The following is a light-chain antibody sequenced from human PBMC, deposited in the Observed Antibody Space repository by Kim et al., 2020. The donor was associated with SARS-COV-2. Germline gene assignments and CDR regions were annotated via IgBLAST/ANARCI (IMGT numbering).Light chain of an antibody. CDR3: QSRDSGGNVV. Sequence: GQTARSTSQGESRRSYYAARYQQQPRQAALLVIFGRKKRPSGIPDRFSGSTSGNTASLTISGAQAEDEADFYCQSRDSGGNVVFGGGTQLTVL. J-gene: IGLJ2*01. CDR2: GRK. V-gene: IGLV3-19*01. CDR1: SRRSYY.